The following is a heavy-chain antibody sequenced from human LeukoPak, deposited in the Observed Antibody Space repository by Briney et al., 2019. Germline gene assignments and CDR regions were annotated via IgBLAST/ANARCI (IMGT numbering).Heavy chain of an antibody. CDR1: TVSCSGYY. D-gene: IGHD3-10*01. CDR3: ARTKLMVQGVYLDY. CDR2: INHSRST. V-gene: IGHV4-34*01. Sequence: SETLSRTCAVYTVSCSGYYWVWIPHPPGNGLEWRVEINHSRSTNDNPSLKSRVIISVDTSKNQFSLKLSSVTAADTAVYYCARTKLMVQGVYLDYWGQGTLVTVSS. J-gene: IGHJ4*02.